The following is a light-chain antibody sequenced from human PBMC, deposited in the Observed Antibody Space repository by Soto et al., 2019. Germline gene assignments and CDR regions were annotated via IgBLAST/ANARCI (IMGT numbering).Light chain of an antibody. V-gene: IGKV1-39*01. CDR1: QSISSY. Sequence: DSQMTQSPSPLSASVGDRVTITCLASQSISSYLNWYQHKPGKAPNLLIYAATTLQSGVPSRFSGSGSGTDFTLTISSLQPEDFTPYYCQQSSSNPRTSGQGTKVDIK. CDR2: AAT. J-gene: IGKJ1*01. CDR3: QQSSSNPRT.